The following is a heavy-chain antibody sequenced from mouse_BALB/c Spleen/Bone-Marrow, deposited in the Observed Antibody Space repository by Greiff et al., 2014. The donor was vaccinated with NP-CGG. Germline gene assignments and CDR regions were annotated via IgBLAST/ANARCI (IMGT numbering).Heavy chain of an antibody. V-gene: IGHV1-5*01. CDR1: GYSFTSYW. D-gene: IGHD2-10*02. Sequence: VQLQQSGIVLARPGASVKMSCKASGYSFTSYWMHWVKQRPGQGLEWIGAIYPGNSDTTYNQKFKGKAKLTAVTSASTAYMELSSLTNEDSAVYYCTFLVKEDFAYWGQGTLVTVSA. CDR3: TFLVKEDFAY. J-gene: IGHJ3*01. CDR2: IYPGNSDT.